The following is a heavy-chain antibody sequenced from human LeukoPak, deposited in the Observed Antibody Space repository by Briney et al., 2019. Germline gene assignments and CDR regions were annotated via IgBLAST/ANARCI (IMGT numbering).Heavy chain of an antibody. Sequence: SETLSLTCTVSGGSISSGGYYWSWIRQPPGKGLEWIGYIYYSGSTYYNPSLKSRVTISVDTSKNQFSLKLSSVTAADTAVYYCARGGMTFHNWFDPWGRGTLVTVSS. CDR3: ARGGMTFHNWFDP. J-gene: IGHJ5*02. CDR2: IYYSGST. D-gene: IGHD2/OR15-2a*01. CDR1: GGSISSGGYY. V-gene: IGHV4-30-4*01.